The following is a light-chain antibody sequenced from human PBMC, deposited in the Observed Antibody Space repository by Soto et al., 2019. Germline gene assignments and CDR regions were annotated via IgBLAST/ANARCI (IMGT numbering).Light chain of an antibody. CDR1: QSISSW. V-gene: IGKV1-5*03. CDR3: QQYNSYHT. CDR2: KAS. J-gene: IGKJ2*01. Sequence: DIQMTQSRSTLSASVGDRVTITCRASQSISSWLAWYQQKPGKAPKLLIYKASSLESGVPSRFSGSGSGTEFTLTISSLQPDDFATYYCQQYNSYHTFGQGTKLEIK.